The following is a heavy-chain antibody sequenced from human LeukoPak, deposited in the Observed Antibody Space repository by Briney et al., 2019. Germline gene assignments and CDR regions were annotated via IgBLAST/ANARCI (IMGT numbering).Heavy chain of an antibody. D-gene: IGHD3-22*01. CDR2: ISGSGGST. J-gene: IGHJ4*02. CDR1: GFTFSSYG. CDR3: ARGGYGSESSGYSPTIFEY. V-gene: IGHV3-23*01. Sequence: PGGSLRLSCAASGFTFSSYGMSWVRQAPGKGLEWVSAISGSGGSTYYADSVKGRFTISRDNAKNSLYLQMNSLRAEDTAVYYCARGGYGSESSGYSPTIFEYWGQGTQVTASS.